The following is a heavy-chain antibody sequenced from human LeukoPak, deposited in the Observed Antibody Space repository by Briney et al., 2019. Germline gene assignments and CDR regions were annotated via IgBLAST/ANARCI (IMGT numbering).Heavy chain of an antibody. CDR3: ARDFSWGVDS. Sequence: GASVKVSCKASGYTFTDYYIHWVRQAPGQGLEWMGWINPNIGDTNYAQKFQGRVTVTRDRSISTVYMELSRLRTDDTAVYYCARDFSWGVDSWGQGTLVTVSS. D-gene: IGHD3-10*01. J-gene: IGHJ4*02. V-gene: IGHV1-2*02. CDR1: GYTFTDYY. CDR2: INPNIGDT.